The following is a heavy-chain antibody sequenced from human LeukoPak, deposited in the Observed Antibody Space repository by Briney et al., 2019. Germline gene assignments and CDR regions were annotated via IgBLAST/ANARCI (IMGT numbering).Heavy chain of an antibody. Sequence: GSLRLSWAASGFTVSSNYMSWVLQAPGNGLEWVSVIYSGGSPYYAVSVKGRFTISRDNSKNALYLQMNSLRAEDTAVYYCARALGPSSTLDYWGQGTLVTVSS. CDR1: GFTVSSNY. V-gene: IGHV3-66*01. CDR2: IYSGGSP. J-gene: IGHJ4*02. CDR3: ARALGPSSTLDY.